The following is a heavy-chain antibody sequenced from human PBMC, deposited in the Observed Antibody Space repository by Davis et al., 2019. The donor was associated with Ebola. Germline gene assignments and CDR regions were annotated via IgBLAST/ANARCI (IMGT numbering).Heavy chain of an antibody. V-gene: IGHV3-21*01. Sequence: GESLKISCAASGFTFSSYWTHWVRQAPGKGLEWVSSITSNGYIYYADSVKGRFTISRDNAKNSLYLQMNSLRAEDTAVYYCARVLAARPWYFDLWGRGTLVTVSS. D-gene: IGHD6-6*01. J-gene: IGHJ2*01. CDR1: GFTFSSYW. CDR2: ITSNGYI. CDR3: ARVLAARPWYFDL.